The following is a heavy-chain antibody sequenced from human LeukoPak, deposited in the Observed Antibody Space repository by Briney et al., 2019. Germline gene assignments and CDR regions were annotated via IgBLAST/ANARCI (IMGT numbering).Heavy chain of an antibody. Sequence: ASVKVSCKASGYAFTPYYIHWVRQAPGQGLEWMGKINPSTRISACTEKFQGRVTMTADTSTNTVYMELSSLRSEDTAMYYCTPSGDGWGLDYWGQGTLVTVFS. V-gene: IGHV1-46*01. CDR2: INPSTRIS. D-gene: IGHD3-16*01. CDR3: TPSGDGWGLDY. J-gene: IGHJ4*02. CDR1: GYAFTPYY.